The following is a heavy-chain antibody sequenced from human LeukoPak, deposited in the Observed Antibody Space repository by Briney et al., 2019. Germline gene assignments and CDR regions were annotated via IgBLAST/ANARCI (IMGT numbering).Heavy chain of an antibody. V-gene: IGHV3-30*02. Sequence: GGSLRLSCAASGFTFVNYGMHWVRQAPGKGLEWVAFIRYDGTSKYYVDSVKGRFTISRDNAKNSLYLQMNSLRAEDTAVYYCARDQDTPYSGDKYFDYWGQGTLVTVSS. CDR1: GFTFVNYG. CDR2: IRYDGTSK. J-gene: IGHJ4*02. CDR3: ARDQDTPYSGDKYFDY. D-gene: IGHD1-26*01.